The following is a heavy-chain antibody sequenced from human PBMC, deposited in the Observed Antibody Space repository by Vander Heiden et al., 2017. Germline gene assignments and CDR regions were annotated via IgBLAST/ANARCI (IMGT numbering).Heavy chain of an antibody. Sequence: QVHLVVSGGGVVQPAASLSPSCAAARFTFSSSAMRWVRQAPGKGLEWVAVISYDGSNKYYADSVKCRFTISRDNSKNTLYLQMNSLRAEDTAVYYCARVRVGTIFGVVIPMGFDYWGQGTLVTVSS. CDR2: ISYDGSNK. CDR1: RFTFSSSA. D-gene: IGHD3-3*01. CDR3: ARVRVGTIFGVVIPMGFDY. V-gene: IGHV3-30*01. J-gene: IGHJ4*02.